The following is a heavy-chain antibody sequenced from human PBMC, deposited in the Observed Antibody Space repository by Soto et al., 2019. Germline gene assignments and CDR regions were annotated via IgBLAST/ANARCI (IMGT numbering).Heavy chain of an antibody. Sequence: PSETLSLTCAVSGGSISSGGFYWTWIRQQPGKGLERIGYITTSGTTYYNPSLKTRVTISVDTSKIQFSLKLSSVTAADTAVYYCARGGVGYYDFWSGPNWGQETLVTVPQ. D-gene: IGHD3-3*01. CDR1: GGSISSGGFY. J-gene: IGHJ4*02. CDR3: ARGGVGYYDFWSGPN. V-gene: IGHV4-31*11. CDR2: ITTSGTT.